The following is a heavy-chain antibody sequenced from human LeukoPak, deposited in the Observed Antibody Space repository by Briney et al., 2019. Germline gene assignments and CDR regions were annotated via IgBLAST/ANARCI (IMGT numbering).Heavy chain of an antibody. V-gene: IGHV3-30-3*01. CDR2: ISYDGSNK. CDR3: ARGGPLSYSGSLYGAFDI. J-gene: IGHJ3*02. Sequence: GGSLRLSCAASGFTFSSYAMHWVRQAPGKGLEWVTIISYDGSNKYYADSVKGRFTLSRDNSKNTLYLQMNSLRTEDTAVYYCARGGPLSYSGSLYGAFDIWGQGTMVTVSS. CDR1: GFTFSSYA. D-gene: IGHD1-26*01.